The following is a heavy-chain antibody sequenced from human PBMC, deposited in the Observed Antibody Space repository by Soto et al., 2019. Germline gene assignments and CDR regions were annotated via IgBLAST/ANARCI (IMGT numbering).Heavy chain of an antibody. V-gene: IGHV1-18*01. D-gene: IGHD3-3*01. CDR3: ARADFALSGMDV. Sequence: SWVRQAPGQGLEWMGWISAYNGNTNYAQKLQGRVTMTTDTSTSTAYMELRSLRSDDTAVYYCARADFALSGMDVWGQGTTVTVSS. CDR2: ISAYNGNT. J-gene: IGHJ6*02.